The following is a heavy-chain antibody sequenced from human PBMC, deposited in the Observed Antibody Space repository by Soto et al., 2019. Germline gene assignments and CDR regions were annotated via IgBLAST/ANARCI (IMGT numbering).Heavy chain of an antibody. CDR2: LAGSGGST. Sequence: GGSLRLSCAASGFTFRNYAMSWVRQAPGKGLEWVSGLAGSGGSTHYADSVKGRFTISRDNSKDTLYLQLNSLRAEDTAVYHCAKDQQQLTGRFDYWGQGALVTVSS. CDR1: GFTFRNYA. CDR3: AKDQQQLTGRFDY. J-gene: IGHJ4*02. D-gene: IGHD6-13*01. V-gene: IGHV3-23*01.